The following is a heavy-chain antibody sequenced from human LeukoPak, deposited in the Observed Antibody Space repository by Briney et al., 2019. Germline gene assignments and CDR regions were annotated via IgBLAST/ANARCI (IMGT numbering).Heavy chain of an antibody. V-gene: IGHV1-46*01. CDR1: GYTFTSYY. CDR3: ARESGGRPFDY. Sequence: ASVKVSCKASGYTFTSYYMHWVRQAPGQGLEWMGIINPSGGNTTYAQKFQGRVTMTRDTSTTTVYMELSSLRSEDTAVYYCARESGGRPFDYWSQGTLVTVSS. CDR2: INPSGGNT. D-gene: IGHD2-15*01. J-gene: IGHJ4*02.